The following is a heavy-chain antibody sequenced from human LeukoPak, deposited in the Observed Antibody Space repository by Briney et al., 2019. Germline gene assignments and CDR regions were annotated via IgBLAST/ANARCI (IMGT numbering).Heavy chain of an antibody. J-gene: IGHJ6*04. CDR1: GFTFSSYS. CDR2: ISYDGSNK. V-gene: IGHV3-30*18. CDR3: AKRRGPYSSGWAGDV. D-gene: IGHD6-19*01. Sequence: GGSLRLSCAASGFTFSSYSMNWVRQAPGKGLEWVAVISYDGSNKYYADSVKGRFTISRDNSKNTLYLQMNSLRAEDTAVYYCAKRRGPYSSGWAGDVWGKGTTVTVSS.